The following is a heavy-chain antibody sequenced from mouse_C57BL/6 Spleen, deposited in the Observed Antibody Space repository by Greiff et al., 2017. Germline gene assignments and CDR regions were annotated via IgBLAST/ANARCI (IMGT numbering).Heavy chain of an antibody. CDR2: INPNNGGT. J-gene: IGHJ1*03. CDR1: GYTFTDYN. Sequence: EVQLQQSGPELVKPGASVKIPCKASGYTFTDYNMDWVKQSHGKSLEWIGDINPNNGGTIYNQKFKGKATLTVDKSSSSAYMELRSLTSEDTAVYYCARVTTVVAPYWCVDVWGTGTTVTVSS. V-gene: IGHV1-18*01. CDR3: ARVTTVVAPYWCVDV. D-gene: IGHD1-1*01.